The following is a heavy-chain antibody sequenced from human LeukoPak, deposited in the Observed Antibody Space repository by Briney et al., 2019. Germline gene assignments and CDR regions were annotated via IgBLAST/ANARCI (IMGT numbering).Heavy chain of an antibody. CDR2: IYYSGST. V-gene: IGHV4-61*08. Sequence: SETLSLTCTVSGGSISSGDYYWSWIRQPPGKGLEWIVYIYYSGSTNYNPSLKTRVTMSVDTSKNQFSLKLSSVTAADTAVYYCARAMGYCSSTSCFGYAFDIWGQGTMVTVSS. CDR3: ARAMGYCSSTSCFGYAFDI. D-gene: IGHD2-2*01. J-gene: IGHJ3*02. CDR1: GGSISSGDYY.